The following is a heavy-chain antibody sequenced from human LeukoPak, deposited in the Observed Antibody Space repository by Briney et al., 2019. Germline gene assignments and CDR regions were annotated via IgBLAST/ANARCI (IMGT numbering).Heavy chain of an antibody. CDR1: GFTVSSNY. V-gene: IGHV3-66*01. J-gene: IGHJ4*02. CDR2: IYSGGST. CDR3: ARGLYYDSSGYYLDY. D-gene: IGHD3-22*01. Sequence: GGSLRLSCAASGFTVSSNYMSWVREAPGKGLEWVSVIYSGGSTYYADSVKGRFTISRDNSKNTLYLQMNSQRAEDTAVYYCARGLYYDSSGYYLDYWGQGTLVTVSS.